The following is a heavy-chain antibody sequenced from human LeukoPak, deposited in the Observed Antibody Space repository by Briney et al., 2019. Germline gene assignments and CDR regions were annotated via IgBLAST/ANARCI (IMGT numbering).Heavy chain of an antibody. Sequence: PSETLSLTCTVSGGSISSYYWSWIRQPPGKGLEWIGYIYYSGSTNYNPSLKSRVTISVDTSKNQFSLKLSSVTAADTAVYYCARELGYCSSTSCYDHTFDYWGQGTLVTVSS. CDR2: IYYSGST. V-gene: IGHV4-59*01. D-gene: IGHD2-2*01. CDR1: GGSISSYY. J-gene: IGHJ4*02. CDR3: ARELGYCSSTSCYDHTFDY.